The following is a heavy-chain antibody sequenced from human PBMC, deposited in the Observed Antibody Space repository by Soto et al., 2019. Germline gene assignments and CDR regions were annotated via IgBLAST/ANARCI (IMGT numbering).Heavy chain of an antibody. CDR3: ARVNCTNGVCYPDYYYYYGMDV. CDR2: IYYSGST. D-gene: IGHD2-8*01. V-gene: IGHV4-61*01. J-gene: IGHJ6*02. CDR1: GGSVSSGSYY. Sequence: PSETLSLTCTVSGGSVSSGSYYWSWIRQPPGKGLEWIGYIYYSGSTNYNPSLKSRVTISVDTSKNQFSLKLSSVTAADTAVYYCARVNCTNGVCYPDYYYYYGMDVSGQGTTVTVSS.